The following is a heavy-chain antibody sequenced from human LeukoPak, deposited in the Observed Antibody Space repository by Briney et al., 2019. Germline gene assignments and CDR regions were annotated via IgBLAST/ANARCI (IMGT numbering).Heavy chain of an antibody. CDR2: ISGSGGST. D-gene: IGHD2-2*02. J-gene: IGHJ4*02. Sequence: GGSLRLSCAASGFTFSSYAMSWVRQAPGRGLEWVSAISGSGGSTYYPDSVKGRFTISRDNSKNTLYLQMNSLRAEDTAVYYCATSPVDIVVVPAAIRRGYFDYWGQGTLVTVSS. V-gene: IGHV3-23*01. CDR1: GFTFSSYA. CDR3: ATSPVDIVVVPAAIRRGYFDY.